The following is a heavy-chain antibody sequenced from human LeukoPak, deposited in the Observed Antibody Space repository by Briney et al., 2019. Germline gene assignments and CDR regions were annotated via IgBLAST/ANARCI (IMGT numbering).Heavy chain of an antibody. Sequence: GGSLRLSCAASEFSVGSNYMTWVRQAPGKGLEWVSLIYSGGSTYYADSVKGRFTISRDNSKNTLYLQMNSLRAEDTAVYYCAKGYGWEASYYYYYMDVWGKGTTVTISS. J-gene: IGHJ6*03. CDR3: AKGYGWEASYYYYYMDV. D-gene: IGHD1-26*01. CDR1: EFSVGSNY. V-gene: IGHV3-66*01. CDR2: IYSGGST.